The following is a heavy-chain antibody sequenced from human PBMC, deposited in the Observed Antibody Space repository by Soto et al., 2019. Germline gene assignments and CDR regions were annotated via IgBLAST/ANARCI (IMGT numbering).Heavy chain of an antibody. CDR3: ANSGYSYGYQT. D-gene: IGHD5-18*01. V-gene: IGHV3-23*01. J-gene: IGHJ5*02. CDR1: GFTFSSYA. CDR2: ISGSGGST. Sequence: GGSLRLSCAASGFTFSSYAMSWVRQAPGKGLEWVSAISGSGGSTYYADSVKGRFTISRDNSKNTLYLQMNSLRAEDTAVYYCANSGYSYGYQTWGQGTLVTVSS.